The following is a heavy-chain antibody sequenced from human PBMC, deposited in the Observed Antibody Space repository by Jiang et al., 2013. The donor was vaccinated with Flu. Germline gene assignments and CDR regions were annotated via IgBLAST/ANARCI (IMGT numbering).Heavy chain of an antibody. V-gene: IGHV4-59*11. Sequence: GLVKPSETLSLTCIVSGGSISSHYWSWIRQPQEGTGVDWVYLSQWEHQLQPLPPTSRITISVDTSKNQFSLKLSSVTAADTAVYYCARDRGGSPGDYFDYWGQGTLVTVSS. CDR2: LSQWEH. J-gene: IGHJ4*02. CDR3: ARDRGGSPGDYFDY. CDR1: GGSISSHY. D-gene: IGHD1-26*01.